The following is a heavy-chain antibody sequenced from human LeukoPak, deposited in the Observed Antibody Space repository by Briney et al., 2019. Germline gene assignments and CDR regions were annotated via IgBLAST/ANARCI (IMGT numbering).Heavy chain of an antibody. J-gene: IGHJ4*02. CDR2: ICAYNGTT. CDR1: GYTFTSYG. D-gene: IGHD2-2*01. Sequence: ASVKVSCKASGYTFTSYGISGVPQAPRQGLEWIGWICAYNGTTNYAQKLQGRVTMTTDTSTSTAYMELRSLRSDDTAVYYCARVVSSRGFDYWGQGTLVTVSS. V-gene: IGHV1-18*01. CDR3: ARVVSSRGFDY.